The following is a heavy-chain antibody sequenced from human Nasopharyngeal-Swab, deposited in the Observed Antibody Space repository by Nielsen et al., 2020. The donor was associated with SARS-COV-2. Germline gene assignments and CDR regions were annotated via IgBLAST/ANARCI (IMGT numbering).Heavy chain of an antibody. V-gene: IGHV3-30*03. Sequence: GESLKISCAASGFTFSSYGMHWVRQAPGKGLEWVAVISYDGSNKYYADSVKGRFTISRDNSKNTLYLQMNSLRAEDTAVYYCARVGAARGAFDIWGQGTMVTVSS. J-gene: IGHJ3*02. CDR1: GFTFSSYG. CDR3: ARVGAARGAFDI. CDR2: ISYDGSNK. D-gene: IGHD6-6*01.